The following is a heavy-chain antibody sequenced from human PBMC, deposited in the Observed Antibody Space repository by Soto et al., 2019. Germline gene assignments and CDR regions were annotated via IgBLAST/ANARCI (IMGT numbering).Heavy chain of an antibody. D-gene: IGHD3-16*01. Sequence: ESGGGLVQPGGSLKLSCAASGFTFSGSAMHWVRQASGKGLEWVGRIRSKANSYATAYAASVKGRFTISRDDSKNTAYLQMNSLKTEDTAVYYCTRLSRLDYYYYYYMDVWGKGTTVTVSS. V-gene: IGHV3-73*01. CDR3: TRLSRLDYYYYYYMDV. CDR2: IRSKANSYAT. CDR1: GFTFSGSA. J-gene: IGHJ6*03.